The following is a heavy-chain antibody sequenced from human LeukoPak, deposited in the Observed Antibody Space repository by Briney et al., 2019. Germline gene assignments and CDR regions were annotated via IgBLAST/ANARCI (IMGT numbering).Heavy chain of an antibody. D-gene: IGHD3-9*01. CDR2: ISSSSSYI. CDR1: GFTFSSYS. V-gene: IGHV3-21*01. CDR3: ARGKTAFGILTGYDS. Sequence: KSGGSLRLSCAASGFTFSSYSMNWVRQAPGKGLEWVSSISSSSSYIYYADSVKGRFTISRDNTKNSLILQMDSLIAEDTAVYYCARGKTAFGILTGYDSWGQGTLVTVSS. J-gene: IGHJ5*01.